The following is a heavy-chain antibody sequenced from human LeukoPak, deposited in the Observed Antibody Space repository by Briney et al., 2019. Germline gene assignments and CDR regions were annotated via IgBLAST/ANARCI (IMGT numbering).Heavy chain of an antibody. CDR1: GGSISSGDYC. CDR2: IYHTGST. J-gene: IGHJ4*02. D-gene: IGHD5-18*01. Sequence: SETLSLTCTVSGGSISSGDYCWSWIRQPPGKGLEWIGYIYHTGSTYYNPSLKSRVAISIDTSKNQFSLKLSSVTAADTAVYYCARDHVDTAMADYWGQGTLVTVSS. CDR3: ARDHVDTAMADY. V-gene: IGHV4-30-4*01.